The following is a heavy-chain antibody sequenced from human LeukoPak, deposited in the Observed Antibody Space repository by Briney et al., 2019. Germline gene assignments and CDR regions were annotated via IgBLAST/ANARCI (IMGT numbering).Heavy chain of an antibody. D-gene: IGHD5-18*01. J-gene: IGHJ4*02. Sequence: GGSLRLSCTASGFTFGDYAMSWFRQAPGKGLEWVGFIGSKAYGGTTEYAASVKGRFTISRDDSKSIAYLQMNSLKTEDTAVYYCTRDGVDTAMVGDYWGQGTLVTVSS. CDR3: TRDGVDTAMVGDY. CDR1: GFTFGDYA. V-gene: IGHV3-49*03. CDR2: IGSKAYGGTT.